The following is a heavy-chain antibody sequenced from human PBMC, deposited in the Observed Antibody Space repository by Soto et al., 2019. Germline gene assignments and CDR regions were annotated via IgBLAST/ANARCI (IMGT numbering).Heavy chain of an antibody. J-gene: IGHJ6*02. D-gene: IGHD3-3*01. CDR1: GFAFSTYS. Sequence: EVQLVESGGGLVKPGGSLRLSCAASGFAFSTYSMNWVRQAPGKGLEWVSSISSSRSYIYYADSVKGRFTISRDNAKNSLYLKMNSLRVEDTAVYYCARAFITIFGVVDYGMDVWGQGTTVTVSS. V-gene: IGHV3-21*01. CDR2: ISSSRSYI. CDR3: ARAFITIFGVVDYGMDV.